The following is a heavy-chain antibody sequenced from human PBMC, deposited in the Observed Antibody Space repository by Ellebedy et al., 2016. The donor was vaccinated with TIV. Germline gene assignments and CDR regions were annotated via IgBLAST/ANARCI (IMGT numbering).Heavy chain of an antibody. Sequence: SETLSLXXAVSGGSISSRNYCSCVRLPPGEGLEWIGEISHSGNTKYNPSLESRVTISMDKSKNQFSLQVNSVTAADTAVYYCARSSGFFSLDYWGQGTLVTVSS. D-gene: IGHD3-22*01. V-gene: IGHV4-4*02. CDR2: ISHSGNT. J-gene: IGHJ4*02. CDR1: GGSISSRNY. CDR3: ARSSGFFSLDY.